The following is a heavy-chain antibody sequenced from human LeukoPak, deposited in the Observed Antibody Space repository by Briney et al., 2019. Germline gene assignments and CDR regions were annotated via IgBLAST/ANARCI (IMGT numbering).Heavy chain of an antibody. V-gene: IGHV3-7*01. CDR3: AKSPGYDDSVYRPLDY. CDR1: GGSISSSSYY. D-gene: IGHD3-22*01. CDR2: IKHDGSEI. Sequence: PSETLSLTCTVSGGSISSSSYYWGWIRQPPGKGLEWVANIKHDGSEINYVDSVKGRFTISRDNARNSLYLQMNSLRAEDTAVYYCAKSPGYDDSVYRPLDYWGQGTLVTVSS. J-gene: IGHJ4*02.